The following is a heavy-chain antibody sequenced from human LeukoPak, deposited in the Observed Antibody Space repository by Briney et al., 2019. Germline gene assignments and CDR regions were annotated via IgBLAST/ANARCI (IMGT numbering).Heavy chain of an antibody. CDR3: ARSAKLELLDY. CDR1: GFTFSSYE. V-gene: IGHV3-48*03. D-gene: IGHD1-7*01. Sequence: GGSLRLSCAASGFTFSSYEMNWVRQAPGKGLEWVSYISSSGSTIYYADSVKGRFTISRDNAKNSLYLQMNSLRAEDTAVYCCARSAKLELLDYWGQGTLVTVSS. J-gene: IGHJ4*02. CDR2: ISSSGSTI.